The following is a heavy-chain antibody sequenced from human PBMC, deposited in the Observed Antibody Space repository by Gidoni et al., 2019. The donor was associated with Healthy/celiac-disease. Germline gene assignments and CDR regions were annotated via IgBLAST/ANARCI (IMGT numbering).Heavy chain of an antibody. CDR1: GFTFSSYA. CDR2: ISGSGGST. CDR3: AKVALWSGYYTPYYYYYYMDV. V-gene: IGHV3-23*04. J-gene: IGHJ6*03. Sequence: EVQLVESGGGLVQPGGSLRLSCAASGFTFSSYAMSWVRQAPGKGLEWVSAISGSGGSTYYADSVKGRFTISRDNSKNTLYLQMNSLRAEDTAVYYCAKVALWSGYYTPYYYYYYMDVWGKGTTVTVSS. D-gene: IGHD3-3*01.